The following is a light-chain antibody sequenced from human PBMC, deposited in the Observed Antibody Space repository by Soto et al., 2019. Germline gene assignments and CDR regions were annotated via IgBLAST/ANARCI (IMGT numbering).Light chain of an antibody. CDR2: SNN. CDR1: SSNIGRNT. J-gene: IGLJ1*01. CDR3: AVWDDSLNGYV. V-gene: IGLV1-44*01. Sequence: QSAVTQPPSASGTPGQSVSIFCSGSSSNIGRNTVTWYQQVPGTAPKLLIHSNNQRPSGVPDRFSGSKSDTSASLAISGLHSEDEADYYCAVWDDSLNGYVFGTGTKLTVL.